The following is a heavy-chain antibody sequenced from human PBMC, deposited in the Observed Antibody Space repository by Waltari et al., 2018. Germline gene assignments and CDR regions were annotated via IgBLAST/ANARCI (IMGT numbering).Heavy chain of an antibody. CDR2: IYWNDDK. V-gene: IGHV2-5*01. CDR1: GFSLSTSGVG. D-gene: IGHD6-6*01. Sequence: QITLKESGPTLVKPTQTLTLTCTFSGFSLSTSGVGVGWIRQPPGKALEWLALIYWNDDKRYSPSLKSRLTITKDTSKNQVVLTMTNMDPVDTATYYCAHIPPGVPIWDSSSYYFDYWGQGTLVTVSS. CDR3: AHIPPGVPIWDSSSYYFDY. J-gene: IGHJ4*02.